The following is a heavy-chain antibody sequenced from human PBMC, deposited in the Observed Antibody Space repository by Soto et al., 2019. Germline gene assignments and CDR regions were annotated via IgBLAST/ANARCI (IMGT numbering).Heavy chain of an antibody. CDR1: GGSISIGGYY. CDR3: ASGRLEWLLSSSLRWFDP. Sequence: QVQLQESGPGLVKPSQTLSLTCTVSGGSISIGGYYWSWIRQHPGQGLEWIGYIYYSGSTYYNPSLKIRVTISVDTSKNQFALKLSSVTAADTAVYYCASGRLEWLLSSSLRWFDPWGQGTLVTVSS. V-gene: IGHV4-31*03. D-gene: IGHD3-3*01. J-gene: IGHJ5*02. CDR2: IYYSGST.